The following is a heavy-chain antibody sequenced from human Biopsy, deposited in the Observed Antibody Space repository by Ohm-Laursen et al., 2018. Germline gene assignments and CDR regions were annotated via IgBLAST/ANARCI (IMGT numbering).Heavy chain of an antibody. CDR2: IFYSGTT. CDR1: GVSISSGPYY. CDR3: ARFQAGTIEVY. V-gene: IGHV4-39*01. J-gene: IGHJ4*02. Sequence: SGTLSLTCTVSGVSISSGPYYWGWIRQPPGKGLEWIGHIFYSGTTSYNPSHKSRITISVDTSKTQFSLRLSSVTAADTAVYYCARFQAGTIEVYWGQGTLVTVSS. D-gene: IGHD3-3*01.